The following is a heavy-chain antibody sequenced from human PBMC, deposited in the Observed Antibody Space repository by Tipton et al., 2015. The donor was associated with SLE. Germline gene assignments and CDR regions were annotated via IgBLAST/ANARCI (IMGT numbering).Heavy chain of an antibody. J-gene: IGHJ2*01. V-gene: IGHV4-59*01. CDR1: GGSISSYY. Sequence: TLSLTCTVSGGSISSYYWSWIRQPPGKGLEWIGYIYYSGRTNYNPSLKSRVTISVDTSKNQFSLKLSSVTAADTAVYYCARGGWDREWYFDLWGRGTLVTVSS. CDR2: IYYSGRT. D-gene: IGHD6-19*01. CDR3: ARGGWDREWYFDL.